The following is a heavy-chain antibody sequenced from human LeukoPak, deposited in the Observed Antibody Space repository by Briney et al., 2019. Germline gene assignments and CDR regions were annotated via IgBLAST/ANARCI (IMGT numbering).Heavy chain of an antibody. V-gene: IGHV3-15*01. Sequence: GGSLRLSCAASGFTFSNAWMSWVRQAPGKGLEWVGRIKSKTDGGTTDYAAPVKGRFTISRDDSKNTLYLQMNSLRAEDTAVYYCAKDRLVGATGHYFQHWGQGTLVTVSS. CDR2: IKSKTDGGTT. CDR3: AKDRLVGATGHYFQH. CDR1: GFTFSNAW. J-gene: IGHJ1*01. D-gene: IGHD1-26*01.